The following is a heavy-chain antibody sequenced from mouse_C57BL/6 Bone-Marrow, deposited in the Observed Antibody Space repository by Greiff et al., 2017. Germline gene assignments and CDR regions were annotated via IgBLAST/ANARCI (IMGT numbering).Heavy chain of an antibody. J-gene: IGHJ2*01. CDR1: GYTFTSYW. CDR2: IHPNSGST. CDR3: ARWGDYDVYFDY. Sequence: VQLQQPGAELVKPGASVKLSCKASGYTFTSYWLHWVKQRPGQGLEWIGMIHPNSGSTNYNEKFKSKATLTVDKSSSTAYMPLSSLTSEDSAVYYCARWGDYDVYFDYWGQGTTLTVSS. D-gene: IGHD2-4*01. V-gene: IGHV1-64*01.